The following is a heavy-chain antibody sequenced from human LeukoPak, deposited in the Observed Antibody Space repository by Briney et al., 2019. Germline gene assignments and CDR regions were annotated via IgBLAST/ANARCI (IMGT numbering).Heavy chain of an antibody. CDR3: ATQTGDVDYYGLDV. CDR2: IYSGGST. Sequence: PGGSLRLSWAAAGFTVSGNYMSWVRQAPGKGLEWVSVIYSGGSTYYADSVKGRFTISRDNSKNTLYLQMNSLRVEDTAVYYCATQTGDVDYYGLDVWGQGTTVTVSS. V-gene: IGHV3-53*01. CDR1: GFTVSGNY. D-gene: IGHD7-27*01. J-gene: IGHJ6*02.